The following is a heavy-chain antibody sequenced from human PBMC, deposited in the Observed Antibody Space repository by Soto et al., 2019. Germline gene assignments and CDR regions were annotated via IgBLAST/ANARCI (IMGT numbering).Heavy chain of an antibody. CDR1: GFTFNSYA. V-gene: IGHV3-23*01. D-gene: IGHD2-2*01. CDR2: IGTDGNT. J-gene: IGHJ4*01. CDR3: VRKYPGTRPFDY. Sequence: RRLSCAASGFTFNSYAMNWVRQAPGKGLAWVSAIGTDGNTYYANSVKGRFTISRDNSRTTLYLQMNSLRVEDTALYYCVRKYPGTRPFDYWGQGTLVTVYS.